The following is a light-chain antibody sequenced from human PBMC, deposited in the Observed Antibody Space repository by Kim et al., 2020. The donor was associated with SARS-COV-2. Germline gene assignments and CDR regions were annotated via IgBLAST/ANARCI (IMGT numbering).Light chain of an antibody. Sequence: QAASVSGSPGQSITISCTGSSGDIGRYNFVTWYQQHPDKAPKLMIYNVTKRPSGVSNRFSGSKSGNTASLTISGLQAEDEVDYYCSSFTSSGTFVFG. J-gene: IGLJ2*01. CDR1: SGDIGRYNF. CDR3: SSFTSSGTFV. CDR2: NVT. V-gene: IGLV2-14*03.